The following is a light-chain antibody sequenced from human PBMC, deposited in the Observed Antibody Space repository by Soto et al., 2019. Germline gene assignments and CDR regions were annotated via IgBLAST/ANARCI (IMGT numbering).Light chain of an antibody. Sequence: EIVLTQSPATLSLSPGERATLSCRASQSVSSNLAWYQQKPGQAPRLLIYGASTRATGIPARFSGSGSGTDFTLTISSLEPEDIAVYYCQEYGSSPPWTIGQGTKVDIK. V-gene: IGKV3-20*01. J-gene: IGKJ1*01. CDR3: QEYGSSPPWT. CDR2: GAS. CDR1: QSVSSN.